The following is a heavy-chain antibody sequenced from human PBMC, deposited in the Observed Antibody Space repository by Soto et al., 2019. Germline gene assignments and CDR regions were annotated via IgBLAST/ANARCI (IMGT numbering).Heavy chain of an antibody. CDR2: INADNGNT. CDR1: GYTFTAYV. CDR3: AREFPKYGSGTYLVDAFDI. D-gene: IGHD3-10*01. Sequence: ASVKVSCKASGYTFTAYVMHWVRQAPGQSLEWMGWINADNGNTKYSQNFQGRVTITRDTSASTAYMELSLRSEDTAVYFCAREFPKYGSGTYLVDAFDIWGQGTMVTVSS. V-gene: IGHV1-3*01. J-gene: IGHJ3*02.